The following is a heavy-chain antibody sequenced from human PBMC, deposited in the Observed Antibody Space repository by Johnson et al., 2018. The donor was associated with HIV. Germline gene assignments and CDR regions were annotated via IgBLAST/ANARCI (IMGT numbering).Heavy chain of an antibody. D-gene: IGHD2-15*01. CDR1: GFTFSSYG. V-gene: IGHV3-30*03. CDR3: ARDSVILVDGAFDI. Sequence: QVQLVESGGGVVQPGRSLRLSCAASGFTFSSYGMHWVRQAPGKGLEWVAVISYDGSNKDYADSVKGRFTISRDNSKNTLYLHMNSLRAEDTAVYYCARDSVILVDGAFDIWGQGTMVTVSS. CDR2: ISYDGSNK. J-gene: IGHJ3*02.